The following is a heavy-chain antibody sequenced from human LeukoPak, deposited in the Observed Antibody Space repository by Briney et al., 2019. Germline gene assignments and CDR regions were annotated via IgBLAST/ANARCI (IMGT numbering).Heavy chain of an antibody. CDR2: ISGSGDST. V-gene: IGHV3-23*01. CDR1: GFTFNSYA. D-gene: IGHD1-1*01. Sequence: GGSLRLSCAASGFTFNSYAMSWVRQAPGKGLEWVSAISGSGDSTYYPDSVKGRFTISRDNSKNTLYLQMNSLRAGDTAVYFCAKSLLTTATGTGRAFDIWGQGTMVTVSA. J-gene: IGHJ3*02. CDR3: AKSLLTTATGTGRAFDI.